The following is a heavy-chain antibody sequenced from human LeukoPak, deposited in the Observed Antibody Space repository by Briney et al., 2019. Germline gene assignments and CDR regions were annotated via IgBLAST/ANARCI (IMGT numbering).Heavy chain of an antibody. CDR1: GYTFTGYF. V-gene: IGHV1-2*02. Sequence: VASVKVSCKASGYTFTGYFMHWVRQAPGHGLEWMGWINPTTGGTNYAQKFQGRVTMTRDTSISTGYMELSSLKSDDTAVYYCARDRAGSWFDPWGQGTLVTVSS. J-gene: IGHJ5*02. CDR2: INPTTGGT. CDR3: ARDRAGSWFDP.